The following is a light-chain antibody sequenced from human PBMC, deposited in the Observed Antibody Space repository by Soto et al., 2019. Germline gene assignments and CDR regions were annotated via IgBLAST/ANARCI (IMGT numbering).Light chain of an antibody. CDR2: GAS. CDR1: QSVSSSY. CDR3: QQYGSSPWT. Sequence: EIVLTQSPGTLSMSPGDRDTLSCRASQSVSSSYLAWYQQKPGQAPRLLIYGASSRATGIPDRFSGSGSGTDFTLTISRLEPEDFALYYCQQYGSSPWTFGQGTKVEIK. V-gene: IGKV3-20*01. J-gene: IGKJ1*01.